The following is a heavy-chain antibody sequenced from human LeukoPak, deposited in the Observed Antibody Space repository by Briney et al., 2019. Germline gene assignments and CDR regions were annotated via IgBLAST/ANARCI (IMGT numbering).Heavy chain of an antibody. V-gene: IGHV3-21*01. J-gene: IGHJ4*02. D-gene: IGHD3-9*01. CDR1: GFTFSSYS. CDR2: ISSSSSYI. CDR3: ARLLRYFDWLSGGGPGEDFDY. Sequence: NPGGSLRLSCAASGFTFSSYSMNWVRQAPGKGLEWVSSISSSSSYIYYADSVKGRFTISRDNAKNSLYLQMNSLRAEDTAVYYCARLLRYFDWLSGGGPGEDFDYWGQGTLVTVSS.